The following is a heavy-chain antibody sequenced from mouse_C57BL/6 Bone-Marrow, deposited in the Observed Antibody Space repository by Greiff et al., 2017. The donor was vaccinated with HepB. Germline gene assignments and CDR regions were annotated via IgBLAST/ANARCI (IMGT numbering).Heavy chain of an antibody. V-gene: IGHV4-1*01. CDR3: ARESDYYGSSYEGFAY. CDR2: INPDSSTI. CDR1: GIDFSRYW. D-gene: IGHD1-1*01. J-gene: IGHJ3*01. Sequence: EVQRVESGGGLVQPGGSLKLSCAASGIDFSRYWMSWVRRAPGKGLEWIGEINPDSSTINYAPSLKDKFIISRDNAKNTLYLQMSKVRSEDTALYYCARESDYYGSSYEGFAYWGQGTLVTVSA.